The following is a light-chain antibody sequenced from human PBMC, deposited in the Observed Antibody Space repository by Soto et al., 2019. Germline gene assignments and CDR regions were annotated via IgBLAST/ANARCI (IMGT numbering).Light chain of an antibody. CDR1: QSVSSN. CDR2: DAS. V-gene: IGKV3-11*01. Sequence: EIVMTQSPATRSVSPGERATLSCRASQSVSSNLAWYQQKPGQAPRLLIYDASNRATGIPARFSGSGSGTDFTLTISSLEPEDFAVYYCQQRSNWPPITFGQGTRLEIK. CDR3: QQRSNWPPIT. J-gene: IGKJ5*01.